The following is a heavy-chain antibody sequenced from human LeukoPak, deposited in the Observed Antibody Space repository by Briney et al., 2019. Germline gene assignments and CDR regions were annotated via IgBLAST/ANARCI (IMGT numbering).Heavy chain of an antibody. D-gene: IGHD3-22*01. J-gene: IGHJ4*02. V-gene: IGHV4-59*01. CDR3: AGASYDSSGVH. CDR1: GGSISPYY. Sequence: PSETLSLTCTVSGGSISPYYWSWIRQPPGKGLEWLGYIYYSGNTDYNPSLKSRVAISVDTSKNQFSLKLSSVTAADTAVYYCAGASYDSSGVHWGQGTLVTVSS. CDR2: IYYSGNT.